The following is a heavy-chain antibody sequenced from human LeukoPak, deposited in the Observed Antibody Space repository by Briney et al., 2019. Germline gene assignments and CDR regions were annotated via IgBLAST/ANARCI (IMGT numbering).Heavy chain of an antibody. J-gene: IGHJ3*02. CDR3: AKDRTVTTKGATSSSPFDI. Sequence: GGSLRLSCAASGFTFSSYAMSWVRQAPGKGLEWVSAISGSGGSTYYADSVKGRFTISRDNSKNTLYLQMDSLRAEDTAVYYCAKDRTVTTKGATSSSPFDIWGQGTMVTVSS. V-gene: IGHV3-23*01. CDR1: GFTFSSYA. D-gene: IGHD4-17*01. CDR2: ISGSGGST.